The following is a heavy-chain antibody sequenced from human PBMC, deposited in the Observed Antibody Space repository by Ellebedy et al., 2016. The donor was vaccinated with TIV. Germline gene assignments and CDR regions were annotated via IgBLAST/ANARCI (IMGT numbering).Heavy chain of an antibody. J-gene: IGHJ3*02. CDR2: IYYSGST. D-gene: IGHD5-24*01. V-gene: IGHV4-59*08. Sequence: MPGGSLRLSCTVSGGSISSYYWSWIRQPPGKGLEWIGYIYYSGSTNYNPSLKSRVTISVDTSKNQFSLKLSSVTAADTAVYYCASLEMATILDAFDIWGQGTKVTVSS. CDR1: GGSISSYY. CDR3: ASLEMATILDAFDI.